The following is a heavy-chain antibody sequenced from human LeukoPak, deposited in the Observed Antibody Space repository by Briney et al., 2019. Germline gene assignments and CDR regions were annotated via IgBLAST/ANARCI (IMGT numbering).Heavy chain of an antibody. CDR3: AREWGDILKSFDY. CDR1: GFTFSSYA. CDR2: ISYDGSNK. V-gene: IGHV3-30*01. Sequence: GGSLRLSCAASGFTFSSYAMHWVRQAPGKGLEWVAVISYDGSNKYYADSVKGRFTISRDNSKNTLYLQMNSLRAEDTAVYYCAREWGDILKSFDYWGQGTLVTVSS. J-gene: IGHJ4*02. D-gene: IGHD3-9*01.